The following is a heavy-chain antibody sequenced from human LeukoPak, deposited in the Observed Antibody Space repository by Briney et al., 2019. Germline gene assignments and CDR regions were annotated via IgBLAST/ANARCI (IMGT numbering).Heavy chain of an antibody. CDR3: AKASYGSGSYYFDY. CDR1: GFTFSSYA. V-gene: IGHV3-23*01. D-gene: IGHD3-10*01. Sequence: GGSLRLSCAASGFTFSSYAMSWVRQAPGKGLEGVSAISGSGGSTYYADSVKGRFTISRDNSKNTLYLQMNSLRAEDTAVYYCAKASYGSGSYYFDYWGQGTLVTVSS. J-gene: IGHJ4*02. CDR2: ISGSGGST.